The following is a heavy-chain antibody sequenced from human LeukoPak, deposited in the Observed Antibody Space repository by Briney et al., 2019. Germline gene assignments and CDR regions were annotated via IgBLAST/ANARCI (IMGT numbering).Heavy chain of an antibody. CDR3: ARDYTVNYYDNSGYYFFDY. CDR1: GDSVSSNSAA. V-gene: IGHV6-1*01. D-gene: IGHD3-22*01. CDR2: TYYRSRWYN. J-gene: IGHJ4*02. Sequence: SQTLSLTCDISGDSVSSNSAAWNWIRQSPSRGLEWLGRTYYRSRWYNDYAVFVKSRITINPDTSKNQFSLQLNSVTPEDTAVYYCARDYTVNYYDNSGYYFFDYWGQGTLVAVSS.